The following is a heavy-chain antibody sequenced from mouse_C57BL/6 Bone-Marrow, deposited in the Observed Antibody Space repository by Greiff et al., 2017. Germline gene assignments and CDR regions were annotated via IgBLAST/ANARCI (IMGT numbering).Heavy chain of an antibody. CDR2: ISYDGSN. J-gene: IGHJ4*01. CDR3: ARVVTTNYAMDY. Sequence: EVHLVESGPGLVKPSQSLSLTCSVTGYSITSGYYWNWIRQFPGNKLEWMGYISYDGSNKYNPYLKNRISITRDTSKNQFFLKLNSVTTEDTATYYSARVVTTNYAMDYWGQGTSVTVSS. CDR1: GYSITSGYY. D-gene: IGHD2-2*01. V-gene: IGHV3-6*01.